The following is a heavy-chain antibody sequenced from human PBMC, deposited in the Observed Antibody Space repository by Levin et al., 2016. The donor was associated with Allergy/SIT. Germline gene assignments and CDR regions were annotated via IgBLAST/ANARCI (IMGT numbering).Heavy chain of an antibody. CDR3: ARVRGLHVDS. J-gene: IGHJ4*02. D-gene: IGHD3/OR15-3a*01. CDR1: GGSVSSSGGYS. CDR2: MYYTGTT. V-gene: IGHV4-30-4*07. Sequence: SETLSLTCAVSGGSVSSSGGYSWSWIRQPPGKGLEWIGYMYYTGTTYSNPSLKSRVTISVDTSKNQFSLKVTSVSAADTAVYYCARVRGLHVDSWGQGTLVTVSS.